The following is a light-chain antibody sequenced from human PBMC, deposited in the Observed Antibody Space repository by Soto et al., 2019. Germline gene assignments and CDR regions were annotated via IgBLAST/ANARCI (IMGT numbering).Light chain of an antibody. Sequence: QTVVTQPASVSGSPGQSVTISCTGASSDVGGNDYVSWYQQHPGKAPKLILYEVNNRLSGVSNHFSGSKSGNTASLIISGLQADDEADYYCSSYSTTSTLVFGSGTKLTVL. CDR2: EVN. CDR3: SSYSTTSTLV. CDR1: SSDVGGNDY. J-gene: IGLJ1*01. V-gene: IGLV2-14*01.